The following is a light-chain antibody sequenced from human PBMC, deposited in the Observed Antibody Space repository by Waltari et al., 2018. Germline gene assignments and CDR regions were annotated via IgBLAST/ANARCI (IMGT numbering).Light chain of an antibody. CDR2: WAS. Sequence: DIVLTQSPDSLAVSLGERATINCKSSQSLLSSFNSKTYIAWYQQKPGQPPKLLIHWASARGSGVPERFSGSGSETDFTLTISSLQAEDVAVYYCHHYYIPPLTFGQGTRLEIK. J-gene: IGKJ5*01. V-gene: IGKV4-1*01. CDR3: HHYYIPPLT. CDR1: QSLLSSFNSKTY.